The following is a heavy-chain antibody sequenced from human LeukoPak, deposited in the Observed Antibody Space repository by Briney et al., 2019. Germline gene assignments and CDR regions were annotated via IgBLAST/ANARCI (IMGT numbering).Heavy chain of an antibody. D-gene: IGHD6-25*01. V-gene: IGHV3-30*02. Sequence: PGGSLRLSCAASGFSFRSYGMHWVRQAPGKGLEWVAFIRYDGSNKYYAESVKGRFTISRDNAKNSLYLQMNSLRAEDTAVYYCARRSAAKDAFDIWGQGTMVTVSS. CDR3: ARRSAAKDAFDI. CDR2: IRYDGSNK. J-gene: IGHJ3*02. CDR1: GFSFRSYG.